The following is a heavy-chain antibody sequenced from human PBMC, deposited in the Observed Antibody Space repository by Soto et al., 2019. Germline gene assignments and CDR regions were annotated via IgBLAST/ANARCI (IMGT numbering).Heavy chain of an antibody. CDR2: LYGSGGGI. Sequence: PGGSMRLCCAASEFSFSDYAMIWVRQAPGKGLEWVSGLYGSGGGIHYADSVKGRFTISRDNYANSVYLQMNSLRVEDTAIYYCAKDAVSRDGVWLAHDWGQGTVVTVSS. V-gene: IGHV3-23*01. J-gene: IGHJ1*01. CDR3: AKDAVSRDGVWLAHD. D-gene: IGHD5-12*01. CDR1: EFSFSDYA.